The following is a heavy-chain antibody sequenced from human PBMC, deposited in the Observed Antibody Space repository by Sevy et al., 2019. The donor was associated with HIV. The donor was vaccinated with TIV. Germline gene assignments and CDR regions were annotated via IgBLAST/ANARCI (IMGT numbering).Heavy chain of an antibody. V-gene: IGHV5-51*01. J-gene: IGHJ4*02. Sequence: GESLKISCKISGYTFTNYWIDWVRLMPGRGLEWMGVIHPADSDTRYSPSFQGHVTISADQSSSTTFLQGSSLEASDSAMYYCTRHSACTGDILTGYLDYWGQGTLVTVSS. D-gene: IGHD3-9*01. CDR2: IHPADSDT. CDR3: TRHSACTGDILTGYLDY. CDR1: GYTFTNYW.